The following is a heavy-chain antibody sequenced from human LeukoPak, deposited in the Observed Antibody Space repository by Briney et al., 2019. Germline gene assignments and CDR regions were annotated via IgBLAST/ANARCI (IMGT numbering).Heavy chain of an antibody. CDR1: GGSINPYY. V-gene: IGHV4-59*08. CDR3: ARQPANTAAFDI. CDR2: VRDNGES. D-gene: IGHD5-18*01. J-gene: IGHJ3*02. Sequence: SETLSLTCTVSGGSINPYYWSWIRQPPGKGLEWIAYVRDNGESNYNPSLKSRLTISVDTPNNQISLRLSFVTAADTAMYYWARQPANTAAFDIWGRGTMVTVSS.